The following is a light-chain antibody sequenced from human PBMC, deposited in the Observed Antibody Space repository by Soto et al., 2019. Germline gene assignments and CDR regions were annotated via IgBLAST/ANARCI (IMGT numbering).Light chain of an antibody. Sequence: DSVLTQSPDSLPVSLGERATINCKSRQSVLNSSNNKNYLAWYQQKPGQPPKLLIYRASTRESGVPERFSGSGSGTEFTLTINSLQTEDVAVYYCQQYYSAPITFGQGTRLEIK. J-gene: IGKJ5*01. CDR1: QSVLNSSNNKNY. V-gene: IGKV4-1*01. CDR2: RAS. CDR3: QQYYSAPIT.